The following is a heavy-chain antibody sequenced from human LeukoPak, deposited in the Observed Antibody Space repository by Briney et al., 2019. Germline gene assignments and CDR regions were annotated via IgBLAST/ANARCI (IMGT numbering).Heavy chain of an antibody. CDR1: GYTFRSYG. CDR3: AKGEVQWEPIPDAFDI. CDR2: ISYDGSNK. V-gene: IGHV3-30*18. Sequence: GRSLRLSCAASGYTFRSYGMHWVRQAPGKGLEWVAVISYDGSNKYYGDSVKGRFTISRDNSKNTLYLQMNSLRAEDTAVYYCAKGEVQWEPIPDAFDIWGQGTMVTVSS. J-gene: IGHJ3*02. D-gene: IGHD1-26*01.